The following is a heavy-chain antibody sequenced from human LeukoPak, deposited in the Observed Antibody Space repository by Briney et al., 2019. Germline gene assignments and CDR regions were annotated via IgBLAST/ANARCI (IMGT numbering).Heavy chain of an antibody. D-gene: IGHD7-27*01. J-gene: IGHJ4*02. CDR2: ITTSDGNT. CDR3: AKDGGLWVSAHWGDS. V-gene: IGHV3-23*01. Sequence: GGSLRLSCATSGFTFSSYGMHWVRQAPGKGLEWVSTITTSDGNTYYADSVKGRFTVSRDNSKNTLFLQMNSLRAEDTAVYYCAKDGGLWVSAHWGDSWGRGTLVTVSS. CDR1: GFTFSSYG.